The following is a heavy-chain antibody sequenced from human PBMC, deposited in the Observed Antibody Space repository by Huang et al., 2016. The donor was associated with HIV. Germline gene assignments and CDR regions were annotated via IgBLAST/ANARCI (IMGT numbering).Heavy chain of an antibody. CDR3: ARDRPNYYDSSGTVDY. D-gene: IGHD3-22*01. J-gene: IGHJ4*02. CDR1: GFTFSSYW. V-gene: IGHV3-7*01. CDR2: IKQDGSEK. Sequence: EVQLVESGGGLVQPGGSLRLSCAASGFTFSSYWLSWVRQAPGKGLEWVANIKQDGSEKYDVDSVKGRFTSSRDNAKNSLYLQMNSLRAEDTAVYYCARDRPNYYDSSGTVDYWGQGTLVTVSS.